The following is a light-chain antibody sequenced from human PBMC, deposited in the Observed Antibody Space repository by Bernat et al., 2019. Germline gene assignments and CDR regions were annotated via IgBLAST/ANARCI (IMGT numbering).Light chain of an antibody. CDR3: QQSSSTPRT. CDR1: QSIDSY. CDR2: AAS. V-gene: IGKV1-39*01. J-gene: IGKJ1*01. Sequence: DIQMTQSLSSLSASVGDRVTITCRASQSIDSYLHWYQQKSGKAPKLLIYAASSLQSGVPSRFSGSGSGTDFTLTISSLQPEDSATYYCQQSSSTPRTFGQGTKLEIK.